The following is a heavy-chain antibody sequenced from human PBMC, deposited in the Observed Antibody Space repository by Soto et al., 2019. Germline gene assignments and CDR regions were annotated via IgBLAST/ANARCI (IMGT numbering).Heavy chain of an antibody. CDR3: STGMRIAVAGTGAFDI. CDR2: IYYSGST. D-gene: IGHD6-19*01. CDR1: GGSISSSSYY. V-gene: IGHV4-39*01. Sequence: SETLSLTCTVSGGSISSSSYYWGWIRQPPGKGLEWIGSIYYSGSTYYNPSLKSRVTISVDTSKNQFSLKLSSVTAADTAVYYCSTGMRIAVAGTGAFDIWGQGTMVTVS. J-gene: IGHJ3*02.